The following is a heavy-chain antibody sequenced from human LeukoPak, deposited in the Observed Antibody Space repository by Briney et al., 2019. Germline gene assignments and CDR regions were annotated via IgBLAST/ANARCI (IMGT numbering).Heavy chain of an antibody. Sequence: GGSLRLSCAASGFTFDDYGMSWVRQAPGKGLEWVSGINWNGGSTGYADSVKGRFTISRDNAKNSLYLQMNSLRAEDTALYYCARSPLDYSGSYYHFDYWGQGTLVTVSS. CDR1: GFTFDDYG. V-gene: IGHV3-20*04. CDR3: ARSPLDYSGSYYHFDY. CDR2: INWNGGST. D-gene: IGHD1-26*01. J-gene: IGHJ4*02.